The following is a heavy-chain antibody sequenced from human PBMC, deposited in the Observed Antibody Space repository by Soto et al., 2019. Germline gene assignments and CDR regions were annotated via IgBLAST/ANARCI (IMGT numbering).Heavy chain of an antibody. CDR2: ISYDGNNK. Sequence: PGGSLRLSCAASGFTFSSYAMHWVRQAPGKGLEWVALISYDGNNKYYADSVKGRFTISRDNSMGTLYLQMNSLRAEDTAVYYCARGQGEYYYENGGYYFDYWGQGTLVTVSS. V-gene: IGHV3-30-3*01. CDR3: ARGQGEYYYENGGYYFDY. CDR1: GFTFSSYA. J-gene: IGHJ4*02. D-gene: IGHD3-22*01.